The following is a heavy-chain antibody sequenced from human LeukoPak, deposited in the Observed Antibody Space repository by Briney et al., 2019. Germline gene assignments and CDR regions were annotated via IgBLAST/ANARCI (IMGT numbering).Heavy chain of an antibody. Sequence: ASVKVSCKASGYTFTSYGISWVRQAPGQGLEWMGWISAYSGNTNYAQKLQGRVTMTRDTSISTAYMELSRLRSDDTAVYYCARAVVTATHDYWGQGTLVTVSS. CDR3: ARAVVTATHDY. V-gene: IGHV1-18*01. CDR2: ISAYSGNT. D-gene: IGHD2-21*02. J-gene: IGHJ4*02. CDR1: GYTFTSYG.